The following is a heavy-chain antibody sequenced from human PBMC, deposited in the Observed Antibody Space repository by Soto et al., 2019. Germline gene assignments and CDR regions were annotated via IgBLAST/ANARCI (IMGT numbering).Heavy chain of an antibody. CDR3: TKEHSS. CDR2: IKSKIDGGTT. D-gene: IGHD6-13*01. CDR1: GFTFSDAW. V-gene: IGHV3-15*01. J-gene: IGHJ4*02. Sequence: GGSLRLSCAASGFTFSDAWMSWVRQAPGKGLEWVGRIKSKIDGGTTDYAGPVKGRFSISRDDSKNTLYLQMNSLKTEDTAVYYCTKEHSSWGQGTLVTVSS.